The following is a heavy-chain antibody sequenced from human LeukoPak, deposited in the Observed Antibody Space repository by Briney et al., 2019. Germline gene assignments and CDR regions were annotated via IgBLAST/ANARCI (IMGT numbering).Heavy chain of an antibody. CDR3: ARDYYGSGSYYITDY. CDR2: ISSSGSTI. Sequence: GGSLRLSCAASGFTFSSYEMNWVRQAPGKGLEWVSYISSSGSTIYYADSVKGRFTISRDNAKNSLYLQMNSLRAEDTAVYYCARDYYGSGSYYITDYWGQGTLVTVSS. CDR1: GFTFSSYE. V-gene: IGHV3-48*03. D-gene: IGHD3-10*01. J-gene: IGHJ4*02.